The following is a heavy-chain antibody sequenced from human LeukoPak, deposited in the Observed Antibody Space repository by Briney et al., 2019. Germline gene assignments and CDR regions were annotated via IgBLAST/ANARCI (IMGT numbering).Heavy chain of an antibody. Sequence: SETLSLTCAVYGGSFSGYYWSWIRRPPGKGLEWIGEINHSGSTNYNPSLKSRVTISVDTSKNQFSLKLSSVTAADTAVYYCARVRLAYYDFWSGSPAPHGMDVWGQGTTVTVSS. CDR2: INHSGST. D-gene: IGHD3-3*01. V-gene: IGHV4-34*01. J-gene: IGHJ6*02. CDR3: ARVRLAYYDFWSGSPAPHGMDV. CDR1: GGSFSGYY.